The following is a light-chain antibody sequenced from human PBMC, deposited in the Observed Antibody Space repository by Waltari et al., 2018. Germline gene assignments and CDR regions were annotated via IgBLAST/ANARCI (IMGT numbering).Light chain of an antibody. V-gene: IGKV1-39*01. CDR2: GAS. CDR3: QQSYSTPVT. J-gene: IGKJ4*01. Sequence: DIQMTQSPSSLSASVGDRVTITCRASQSISYYLNWYQQKPGKAPKVLISGASSLQSGVPSRFSGSGSGTDFTLTINTLQPEDFATYYCQQSYSTPVTFGGGTKVEIK. CDR1: QSISYY.